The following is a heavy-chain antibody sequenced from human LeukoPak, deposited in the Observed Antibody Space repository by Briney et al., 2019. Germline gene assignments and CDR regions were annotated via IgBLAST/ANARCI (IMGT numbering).Heavy chain of an antibody. CDR2: IVVGSGNT. V-gene: IGHV1-58*01. J-gene: IGHJ4*02. D-gene: IGHD1-26*01. CDR1: GFTFTSSA. CDR3: AAEPFGTYYGFDY. Sequence: SVKVSCKASGFTFTSSAVQWVRQARGQRLEWIGWIVVGSGNTNYGQKFQERVTITRDMSTSTAYMELSSLSSEDTAVYYCAAEPFGTYYGFDYWGQGTLVTVSS.